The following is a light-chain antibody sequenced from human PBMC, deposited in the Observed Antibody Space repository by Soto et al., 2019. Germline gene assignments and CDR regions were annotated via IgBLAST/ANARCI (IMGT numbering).Light chain of an antibody. CDR3: QQYNSYSWT. V-gene: IGKV1-5*03. J-gene: IGKJ1*01. CDR1: QSIRSW. Sequence: DIQMTQSPSTLSASVGDTVTITCRASQSIRSWLAWYQQKPGKAPKLLIYKATSLESGVPSRFSGSGSGTEFTLTISSLQPDDFATYYCQQYNSYSWTFGQGTKVEIK. CDR2: KAT.